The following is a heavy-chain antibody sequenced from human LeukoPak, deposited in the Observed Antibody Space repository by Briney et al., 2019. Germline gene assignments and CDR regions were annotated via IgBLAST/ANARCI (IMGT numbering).Heavy chain of an antibody. J-gene: IGHJ4*01. CDR2: ISAYNGNI. V-gene: IGHV1-18*01. CDR1: GYTFTTYG. D-gene: IGHD2-21*01. Sequence: GASVKVSCKASGYTFTTYGISWVRQAPGQGLEWMGWISAYNGNINYAQKLQGRVTMTTDTSTSTAYMELRSLRSDDTAVYYCARIAYCGGVCYTTYFDYWGHGTLVTVSS. CDR3: ARIAYCGGVCYTTYFDY.